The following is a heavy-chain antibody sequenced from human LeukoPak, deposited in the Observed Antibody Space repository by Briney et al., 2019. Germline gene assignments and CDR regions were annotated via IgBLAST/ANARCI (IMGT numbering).Heavy chain of an antibody. CDR3: ARSQKDCSSSSCYLFDY. D-gene: IGHD2-15*01. CDR2: INPSDGST. V-gene: IGHV1-46*01. Sequence: VSVKVSCKASGYTFTSFYMDWVRQAPGQGLEWMGIINPSDGSTSYAQRFQGRVTMTRDMSTRTVYMELRSLRSEDTALYYCARSQKDCSSSSCYLFDYWGQGTLVTVSS. CDR1: GYTFTSFY. J-gene: IGHJ4*02.